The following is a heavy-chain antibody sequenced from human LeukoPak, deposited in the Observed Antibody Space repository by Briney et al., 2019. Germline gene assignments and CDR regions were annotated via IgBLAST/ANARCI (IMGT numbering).Heavy chain of an antibody. CDR1: GGSISSYY. Sequence: SETLSLTCTVSGGSISSYYWSWIRQPPGKGLEWIGEINHSGSTNSNPSLKSRVTISVGTSKNQFSLKLSSVTAADTAVYYCARASYGSGYYYFDYWGQGTLVTVSS. D-gene: IGHD3-22*01. CDR2: INHSGST. V-gene: IGHV4-34*01. CDR3: ARASYGSGYYYFDY. J-gene: IGHJ4*02.